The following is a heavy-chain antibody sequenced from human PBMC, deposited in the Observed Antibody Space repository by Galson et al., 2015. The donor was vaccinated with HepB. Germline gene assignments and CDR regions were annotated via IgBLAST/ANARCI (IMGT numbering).Heavy chain of an antibody. CDR1: GGSFSGYY. CDR2: INHSGST. D-gene: IGHD3-3*01. Sequence: LSLTCAVYGGSFSGYYWSWIRQPPGKGLEWIGEINHSGSTNYNPSLKSRVTISVDTSKNQFSLKLSSVTAADTAVYYCARPRLRFLEWLSGHNWFDPWGQGTLVTVSS. CDR3: ARPRLRFLEWLSGHNWFDP. J-gene: IGHJ5*02. V-gene: IGHV4-34*01.